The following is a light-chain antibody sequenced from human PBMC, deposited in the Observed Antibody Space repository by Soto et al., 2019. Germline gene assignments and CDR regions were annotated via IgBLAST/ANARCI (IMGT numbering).Light chain of an antibody. V-gene: IGLV2-11*01. CDR1: SSDVGGYNY. CDR2: DVT. Sequence: QSALTQPRSVSGSPGQSVAISCTGTSSDVGGYNYVSWYQQHPGKAPKLMIYDVTKRPSGVPDRFSDSKSGNMASLTISGLQAEDEADYYCCSYVGSYSYVFGTGTKVTVL. J-gene: IGLJ1*01. CDR3: CSYVGSYSYV.